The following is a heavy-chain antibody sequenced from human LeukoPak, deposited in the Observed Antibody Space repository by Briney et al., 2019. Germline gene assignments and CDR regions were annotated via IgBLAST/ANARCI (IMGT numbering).Heavy chain of an antibody. Sequence: GGSLRLSCAASGFTFSSYAVHWVRQAPGKGLEWVAVISYDGSNKYYADSVKGRFTISRDNSKNTLYLQMNSLRAEDTAVYYCARGWGINSGYDGAFDYWGQGTLVTVSS. CDR2: ISYDGSNK. CDR3: ARGWGINSGYDGAFDY. CDR1: GFTFSSYA. D-gene: IGHD5-12*01. V-gene: IGHV3-30-3*01. J-gene: IGHJ4*02.